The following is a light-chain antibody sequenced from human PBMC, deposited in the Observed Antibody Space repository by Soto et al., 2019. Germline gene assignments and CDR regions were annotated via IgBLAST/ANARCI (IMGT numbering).Light chain of an antibody. CDR2: AAS. Sequence: DIQMTQSPSSLSASVGDRVTITCRVSQSLSSYLNWYQQKPGKAPKLLIYAASSLQSGVPSRFSGSGSGTDFTLTIDSLQPEDFATYYCQQSYTTPVTFGQGTKVDIK. J-gene: IGKJ1*01. CDR3: QQSYTTPVT. V-gene: IGKV1-39*01. CDR1: QSLSSY.